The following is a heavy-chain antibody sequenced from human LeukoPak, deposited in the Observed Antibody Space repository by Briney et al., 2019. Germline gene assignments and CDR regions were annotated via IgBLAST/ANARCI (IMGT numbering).Heavy chain of an antibody. CDR2: IYYSGST. D-gene: IGHD6-13*01. J-gene: IGHJ4*02. CDR3: ARERKVVAASERVFDY. Sequence: SETLTLTCTVSGGSISSYYWSWIRQPPGKGLEWIAYIYYSGSTNYNPSLKSRVTISVDTSNNQFSLKLITVTAADTAVYYCARERKVVAASERVFDYWGQGTLVTVSS. CDR1: GGSISSYY. V-gene: IGHV4-59*01.